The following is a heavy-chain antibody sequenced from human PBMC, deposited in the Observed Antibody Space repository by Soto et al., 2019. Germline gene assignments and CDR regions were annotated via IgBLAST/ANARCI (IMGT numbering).Heavy chain of an antibody. CDR2: ITHGGSSK. CDR3: AKVSVAGTQVPLRYYFDY. CDR1: GFTFNRHP. V-gene: IGHV3-23*01. J-gene: IGHJ4*02. Sequence: PGGSLRLSCAASGFTFNRHPLHWVRQAPGKGLEWVAAITHGGSSKYYADSVKGRFTISRDNSKNTLYLQMNSLRAEDTAVYYCAKVSVAGTQVPLRYYFDYWGQGTLVTVSS. D-gene: IGHD6-19*01.